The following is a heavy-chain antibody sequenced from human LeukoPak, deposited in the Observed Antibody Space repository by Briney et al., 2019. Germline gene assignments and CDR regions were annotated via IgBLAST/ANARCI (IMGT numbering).Heavy chain of an antibody. D-gene: IGHD3-3*01. Sequence: SVKVSCKASGTFTDYSISWVRQPPGQGLEGVVRIIPILYQNDYTQQFHDRGTFNADKSPTTAHMELPSLKSEDTAIYYCVVSGYYYDWFDPWGEGTLVTVS. CDR2: IIPILYQN. J-gene: IGHJ5*02. CDR1: GTFTDYS. V-gene: IGHV1-69*02. CDR3: VVSGYYYDWFDP.